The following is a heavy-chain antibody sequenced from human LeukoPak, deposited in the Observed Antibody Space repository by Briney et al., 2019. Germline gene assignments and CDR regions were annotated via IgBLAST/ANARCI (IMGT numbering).Heavy chain of an antibody. Sequence: SQTLSLTCAVSGGSIRIGCYYCGSIRQPPGKGLEWIGYIYYRGSTDYNPSLKSRVTISIDTSKNQFSLKLSSVTAADTAVYYCARDVGGGPFLDDWGQGTLVTVSS. V-gene: IGHV4-61*01. CDR3: ARDVGGGPFLDD. CDR2: IYYRGST. CDR1: GGSIRIGCYY. D-gene: IGHD2-15*01. J-gene: IGHJ4*02.